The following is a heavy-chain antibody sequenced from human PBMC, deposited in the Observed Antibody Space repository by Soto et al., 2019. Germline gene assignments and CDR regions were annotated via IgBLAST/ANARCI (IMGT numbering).Heavy chain of an antibody. D-gene: IGHD7-27*01. CDR1: GFTFSSYS. V-gene: IGHV3-48*01. J-gene: IGHJ3*02. CDR2: ISSSSSTI. CDR3: ATQLTGTQFDAFDI. Sequence: GGSLRLSCAASGFTFSSYSMNWVRQAPGKGLGWVSYISSSSSTIYYADSVKGRFTISRDNAKNSLYMQLNSLRAEDTAVYYCATQLTGTQFDAFDIWGQGTMVTVSS.